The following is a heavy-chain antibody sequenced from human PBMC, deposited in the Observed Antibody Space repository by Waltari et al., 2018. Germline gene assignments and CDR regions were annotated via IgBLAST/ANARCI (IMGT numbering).Heavy chain of an antibody. Sequence: EVQLVESGGGLVQPGGSLRLSCAASGFTFRSYWMRWVRQAPGKGLEWVANIKQDGSEKYYVDSVKGRFTISRDNAKNSLYLQMNSLRAEDTAVYYCARDRWELLYWGQGTLVTVSS. CDR3: ARDRWELLY. CDR2: IKQDGSEK. D-gene: IGHD1-26*01. V-gene: IGHV3-7*01. J-gene: IGHJ4*02. CDR1: GFTFRSYW.